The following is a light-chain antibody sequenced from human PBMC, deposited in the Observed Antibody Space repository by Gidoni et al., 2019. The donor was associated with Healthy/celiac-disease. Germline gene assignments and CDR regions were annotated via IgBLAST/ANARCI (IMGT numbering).Light chain of an antibody. CDR3: QQRSNWPPIT. CDR1: QSVSRY. CDR2: DAS. Sequence: EIVLTQSPATLSLSPGERATLYCRASQSVSRYLAWYQQKPGQAPRLRISDASNRATGSPARFSGSGSGTDFTLTISSLEPEDFAVYYCQQRSNWPPITFGQGTRLEIK. J-gene: IGKJ5*01. V-gene: IGKV3-11*01.